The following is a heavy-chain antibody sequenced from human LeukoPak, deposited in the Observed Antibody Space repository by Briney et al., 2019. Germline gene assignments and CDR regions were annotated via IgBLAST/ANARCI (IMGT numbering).Heavy chain of an antibody. CDR2: ISSSSSYI. CDR1: GFPFSSYS. V-gene: IGHV3-21*01. J-gene: IGHJ4*02. Sequence: PGGSLRLSCAASGFPFSSYSMTWVRQAPGKGLEWVSFISSSSSYIYYADSVKGRFTISRDNAKNSLYLQMNSLRAEDTAVYYCAKVRVVFNWNYAYYFDYWGQGTLVTVSS. D-gene: IGHD1-7*01. CDR3: AKVRVVFNWNYAYYFDY.